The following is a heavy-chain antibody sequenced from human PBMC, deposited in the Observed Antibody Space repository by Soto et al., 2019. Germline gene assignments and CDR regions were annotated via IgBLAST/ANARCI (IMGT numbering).Heavy chain of an antibody. CDR2: ISNDGSYK. Sequence: QVHLAESGGGVVGLGRSLGFSCEGSGSPFSSLAMHWFAQLPGKGLEWVAVISNDGSYKYYADSLKGRFIISRDNSKNTLYLQMNSLRAEDTAVYYCAKDLYYYDSSLDDYWGQGTLVSVSS. CDR1: GSPFSSLA. V-gene: IGHV3-30*18. J-gene: IGHJ4*02. D-gene: IGHD3-22*01. CDR3: AKDLYYYDSSLDDY.